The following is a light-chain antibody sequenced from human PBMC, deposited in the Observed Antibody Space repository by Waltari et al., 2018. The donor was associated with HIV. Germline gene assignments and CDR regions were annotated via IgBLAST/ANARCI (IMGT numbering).Light chain of an antibody. J-gene: IGLJ2*01. CDR1: SSDVGTYNL. CDR3: CSYAGSITHVI. CDR2: EVS. V-gene: IGLV2-23*02. Sequence: QSALTQPASVAGSPGQSITISCTGTSSDVGTYNLVPLYQQYPDKAPKLIMYEVSKRPSGVSDRFSGSKSGNAASLTISGLHAEHEADYYCCSYAGSITHVIFGGGTKLTVL.